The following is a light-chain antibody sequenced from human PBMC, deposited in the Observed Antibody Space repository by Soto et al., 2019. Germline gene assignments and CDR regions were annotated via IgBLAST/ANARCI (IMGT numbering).Light chain of an antibody. CDR2: AAS. J-gene: IGKJ4*01. CDR1: QSISTS. V-gene: IGKV1-39*01. Sequence: DLQMTLSPSSLSASVGDRITITCRASQSISTSLNWYQQKPGKPPKLLIYAASTLQSGVPSRFTGSGSGTDFTLTISSLQPEDFATYYCQQSYSTPLTFGGGTKVEIK. CDR3: QQSYSTPLT.